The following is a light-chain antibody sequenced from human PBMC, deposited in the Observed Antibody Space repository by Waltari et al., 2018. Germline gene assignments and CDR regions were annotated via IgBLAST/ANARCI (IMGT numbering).Light chain of an antibody. CDR3: QQYENFPVT. CDR1: QDISNY. CDR2: DTS. V-gene: IGKV1-33*01. Sequence: DIQVSQSPYSLSASVGDRVTITCQASQDISNYLNWYQQKPGKAPKLLIYDTSHLQTGVPSRFSGTGGGTDFTFTISSLQPEDIATYYCQQYENFPVTFGQGTRLEIK. J-gene: IGKJ5*01.